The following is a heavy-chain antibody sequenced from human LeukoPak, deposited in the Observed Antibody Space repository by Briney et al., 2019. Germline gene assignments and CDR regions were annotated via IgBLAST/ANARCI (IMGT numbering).Heavy chain of an antibody. Sequence: GGYLRLYRAASGFTFSSYAMSWVRQAPGKGLEWVSAISGSGGSTYYADSVKGRFTISRDNSKNTLYLQMNSLRAEDTAVYYCAKERVEGGFLTGYYIYFDYWGQGTLVTASS. CDR1: GFTFSSYA. CDR2: ISGSGGST. D-gene: IGHD3-9*01. CDR3: AKERVEGGFLTGYYIYFDY. V-gene: IGHV3-23*01. J-gene: IGHJ4*02.